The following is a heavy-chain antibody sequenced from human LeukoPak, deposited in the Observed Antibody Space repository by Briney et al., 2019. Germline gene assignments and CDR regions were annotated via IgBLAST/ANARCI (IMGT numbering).Heavy chain of an antibody. Sequence: ASVKVSCKASGCIFTRYGISWVRQAPGQGREWMGWISAHYGNTNYAQKFQDRVTMTTDTSTNTAYMELRSLRPDDTAVYYCARDFFHGRCSGLSCFLLDYWGQGSLVIVSS. D-gene: IGHD2-15*01. CDR1: GCIFTRYG. CDR3: ARDFFHGRCSGLSCFLLDY. V-gene: IGHV1-18*04. CDR2: ISAHYGNT. J-gene: IGHJ4*02.